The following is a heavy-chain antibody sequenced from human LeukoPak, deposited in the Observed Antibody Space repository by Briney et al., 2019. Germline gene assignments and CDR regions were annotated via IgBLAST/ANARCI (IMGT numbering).Heavy chain of an antibody. CDR1: GYSISSGYY. CDR3: VRDIYNSDWTALDY. CDR2: IYHSGSA. V-gene: IGHV4-38-2*02. D-gene: IGHD6-19*01. J-gene: IGHJ4*02. Sequence: SETLSLTCAVSGYSISSGYYWGWIRQPPGKGLEWIGNIYHSGSAYYNPSPKSRVTMSVDTFKNQFSLKLSSVTATDTAMYYCVRDIYNSDWTALDYWGQGTLVTVSS.